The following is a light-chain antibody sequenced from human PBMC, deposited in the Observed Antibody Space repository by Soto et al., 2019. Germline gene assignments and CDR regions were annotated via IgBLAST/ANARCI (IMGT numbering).Light chain of an antibody. V-gene: IGKV1-39*01. CDR1: QSISSY. CDR2: AAS. J-gene: IGKJ1*01. Sequence: DIQVTQSTSSLSASVGDRVTITCRASQSISSYLNWYQQKPGKAPNLLIYAASTLQSGVPSRFSGSGSGTDFTLTISSLQPEDFATYYCQQSYSTPRTFGQGTKVDIK. CDR3: QQSYSTPRT.